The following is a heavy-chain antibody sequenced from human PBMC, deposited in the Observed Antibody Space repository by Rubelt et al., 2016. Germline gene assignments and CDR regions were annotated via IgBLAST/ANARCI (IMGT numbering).Heavy chain of an antibody. V-gene: IGHV1-18*01. J-gene: IGHJ4*02. CDR2: ISAYNGNT. CDR1: GYTFTSYG. Sequence: QVQLVQSGAEVKKPGASVKVSCKASGYTFTSYGISWVRQAPGQGLEWMGWISAYNGNTNYAQKLQGRVTMTKAPSTSTVYMEPRGLRSDDTAVYACAREGGCSSCWDYLDDWGQGTLVTVSS. CDR3: AREGGCSSCWDYLDD. D-gene: IGHD6-19*01.